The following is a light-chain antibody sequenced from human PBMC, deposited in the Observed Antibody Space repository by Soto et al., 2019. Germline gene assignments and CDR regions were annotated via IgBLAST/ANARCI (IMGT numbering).Light chain of an antibody. CDR1: QDIATY. CDR2: DAS. J-gene: IGKJ1*01. CDR3: QQYNSYSWT. V-gene: IGKV1-5*01. Sequence: DIQMTQSPSSLSASVGNRVTITCQASQDIATYLNWYQQKPGKAPKLLIYDASSLQSGVPPRFSGSGSGTEFTLTISSLQPDDFATYYCQQYNSYSWTFGQGTKVDIK.